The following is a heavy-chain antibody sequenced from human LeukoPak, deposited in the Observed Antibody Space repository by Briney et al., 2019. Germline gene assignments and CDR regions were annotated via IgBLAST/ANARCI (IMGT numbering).Heavy chain of an antibody. D-gene: IGHD3-22*01. V-gene: IGHV3-21*01. CDR3: ERDKYDRSNYAYFGS. Sequence: PGGSLRLSCAASGFPFSTHSLNWVRQAPGKGLEWVSSISAGGDFVYYGDSVKGRFTMSRDNAKNSLHLQMDSLTAEDTAVYYCERDKYDRSNYAYFGSWGHGTLVTVSS. CDR2: ISAGGDFV. J-gene: IGHJ4*01. CDR1: GFPFSTHS.